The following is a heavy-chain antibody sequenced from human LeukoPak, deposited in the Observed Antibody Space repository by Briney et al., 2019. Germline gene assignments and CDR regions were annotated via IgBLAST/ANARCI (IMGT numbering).Heavy chain of an antibody. CDR1: GFTFSNYW. Sequence: GGSLRLSCEGSGFTFSNYWMGWVRQAPGKGLQWVANIETDGSEKYYVDSVKGRFTISRDNAKNTLHLQMSGLRAEDTAVYYCARDRAASDLDYWGQGTLVTVSS. V-gene: IGHV3-7*01. CDR3: ARDRAASDLDY. J-gene: IGHJ4*02. CDR2: IETDGSEK. D-gene: IGHD6-13*01.